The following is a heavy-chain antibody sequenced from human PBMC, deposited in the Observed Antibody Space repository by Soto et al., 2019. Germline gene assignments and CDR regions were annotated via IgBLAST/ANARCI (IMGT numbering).Heavy chain of an antibody. CDR1: GFSFSYYA. J-gene: IGHJ1*01. Sequence: QVQLVESGGGVVQPGRSLRLSCAASGFSFSYYAMHWVRQAPGKGLEWVAVIANDASKKYYADSVKGRFTISRGNSKNTLYLQMNSLRDEDTAVYYCASPYCSGGSCYLTEYFQHWGQGTLVTVSS. D-gene: IGHD2-15*01. CDR3: ASPYCSGGSCYLTEYFQH. CDR2: IANDASKK. V-gene: IGHV3-30*03.